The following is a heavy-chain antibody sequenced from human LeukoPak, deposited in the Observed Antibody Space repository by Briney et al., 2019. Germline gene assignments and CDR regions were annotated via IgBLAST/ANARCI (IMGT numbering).Heavy chain of an antibody. V-gene: IGHV1-18*01. CDR1: GYTFRNYG. Sequence: ASVKVSCKASGYTFRNYGLTWVRQAPGQGLEWMGWISAYNGDTDYAQKLQDRVTITTDTSTRTAYMELRTLRPDDTAVYYCASNTGSDFSGYPYWGQGTLVTVSS. J-gene: IGHJ4*02. D-gene: IGHD3-22*01. CDR2: ISAYNGDT. CDR3: ASNTGSDFSGYPY.